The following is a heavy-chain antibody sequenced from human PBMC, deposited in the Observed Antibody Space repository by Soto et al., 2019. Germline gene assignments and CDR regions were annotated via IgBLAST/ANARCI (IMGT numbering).Heavy chain of an antibody. Sequence: EVQLVESGGGLVQPGGSPGLSCAASGFIFTSHWMSWVRQAPGKGLEWVANIRQDGREEQYSDSVKGRFTLSRDNAKNSLYLQMNGLRVEDTAMYYCSKSEGWSFDIRGQGTMVTVSS. CDR2: IRQDGREE. CDR3: SKSEGWSFDI. D-gene: IGHD2-15*01. V-gene: IGHV3-7*01. CDR1: GFIFTSHW. J-gene: IGHJ3*02.